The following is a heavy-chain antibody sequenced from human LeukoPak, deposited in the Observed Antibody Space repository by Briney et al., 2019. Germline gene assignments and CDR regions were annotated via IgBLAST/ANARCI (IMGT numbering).Heavy chain of an antibody. Sequence: GIXXVXQAPGQXLEXXGWISAYNGNTNYSQKLQGRVTITTDXXXSKAYMELRRLRYNDKAVDECEXXXXXXXSSGYWWDYWGQGTLVTVSS. J-gene: IGHJ4*02. CDR3: EXXXXXXXSSGYWWDY. V-gene: IGHV1-18*01. CDR2: ISAYNGNT. CDR1: G. D-gene: IGHD3-22*01.